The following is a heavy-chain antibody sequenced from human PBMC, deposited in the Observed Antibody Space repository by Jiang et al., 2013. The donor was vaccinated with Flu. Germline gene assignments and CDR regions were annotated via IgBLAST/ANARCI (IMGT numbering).Heavy chain of an antibody. CDR1: GGSFSGYY. CDR2: INHSGST. D-gene: IGHD6-19*01. V-gene: IGHV4-34*01. Sequence: LLKPSETLSLTCAVYGGSFSGYYWSWIRQPPGKGLEWIGEINHSGSTNYNPSLKSRVTISVDTSKNQFSLKLSSVTAADTAVYYCARGSGIAVAGRIFDYVGPG. J-gene: IGHJ4*02. CDR3: ARGSGIAVAGRIFDY.